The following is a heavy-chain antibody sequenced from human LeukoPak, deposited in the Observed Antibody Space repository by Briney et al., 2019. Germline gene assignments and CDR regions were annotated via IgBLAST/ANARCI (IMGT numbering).Heavy chain of an antibody. CDR2: ISSSSSTI. V-gene: IGHV3-48*01. CDR3: AQLTRPGSVTYYYIDY. J-gene: IGHJ4*02. D-gene: IGHD3-10*01. CDR1: GFTFSSYS. Sequence: GGSLRLSCAASGFTFSSYSMNWVRQAPGKGLEWVSYISSSSSTIYYADSVKGRFTISRDNSKNTLFLQMNSLRAEDTAVYYCAQLTRPGSVTYYYIDYWGQGTLVTVSS.